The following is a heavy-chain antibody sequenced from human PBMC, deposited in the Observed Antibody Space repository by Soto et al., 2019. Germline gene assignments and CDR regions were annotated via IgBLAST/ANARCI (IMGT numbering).Heavy chain of an antibody. CDR1: GFIFSNYW. J-gene: IGHJ4*02. CDR2: IKQDGSEK. CDR3: ARVEGFGGFDY. D-gene: IGHD3-10*01. Sequence: EVQLVGSGGGLVQPGGSLRLSCAASGFIFSNYWMSWVRQAPGKGLEWVANIKQDGSEKYYVDSLKDRFAISRDNATNSLYLQMNGLRAEDRAVYYCARVEGFGGFDYWGQGTLVTVSS. V-gene: IGHV3-7*01.